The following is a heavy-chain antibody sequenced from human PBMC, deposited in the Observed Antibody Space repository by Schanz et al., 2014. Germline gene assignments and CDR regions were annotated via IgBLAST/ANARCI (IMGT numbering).Heavy chain of an antibody. CDR2: ISNTGTFI. D-gene: IGHD1-1*01. CDR1: GFTFSDHY. V-gene: IGHV3-11*01. J-gene: IGHJ4*02. Sequence: QVQLVESGGGLVKSGGSLRLSCAASGFTFSDHYMAWIRQAPGKGLEWVSIISNTGTFIYYADSVRGRFVISRDNAKSSLFLQMKGLRAEDTAVYYCVRDAYLQIRGTVFDSWGPGNLVTVSS. CDR3: VRDAYLQIRGTVFDS.